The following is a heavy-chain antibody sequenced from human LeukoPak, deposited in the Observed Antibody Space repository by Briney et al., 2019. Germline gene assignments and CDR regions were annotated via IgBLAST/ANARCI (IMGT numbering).Heavy chain of an antibody. V-gene: IGHV3-7*01. CDR1: GFTFSNYW. D-gene: IGHD1-1*01. Sequence: GGSLRLSCEISGFTFSNYWMMWVRQAPGKGLEWVASIDEDGSETNYVDSVTGRFTVSRDHAKNSLFLQMNSLRAEDTAVYYCVRYGRRANDQPFDVWGQGTMVTVSS. CDR2: IDEDGSET. J-gene: IGHJ3*01. CDR3: VRYGRRANDQPFDV.